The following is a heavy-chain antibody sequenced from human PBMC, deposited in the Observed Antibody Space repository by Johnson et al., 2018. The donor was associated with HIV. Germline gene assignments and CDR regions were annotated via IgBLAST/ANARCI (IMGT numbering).Heavy chain of an antibody. V-gene: IGHV3-30*02. J-gene: IGHJ3*02. CDR1: GFTFSSYG. Sequence: QVQLVESGGGVVQPGGSLRLSCAASGFTFSSYGMHWVRQAPGKGLEWVAFTRYAGSNKYYADSVKGRFTISRDNSKNTLYLQMNSLRAEDTAVYYCAKVKLGLRYGAFDIWGQGTMVTVSS. CDR2: TRYAGSNK. D-gene: IGHD1-7*01. CDR3: AKVKLGLRYGAFDI.